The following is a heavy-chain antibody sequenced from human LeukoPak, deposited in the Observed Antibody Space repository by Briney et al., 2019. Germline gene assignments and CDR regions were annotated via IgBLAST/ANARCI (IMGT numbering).Heavy chain of an antibody. CDR1: GFTFDDYT. Sequence: TGGSLRLSCAASGFTFDDYTMHWVRQAPGKGLEWVSLISWDGGSTYYADSVKGRFTISRDNSKNTLYLQMNSLRAEDTAVYYCAKPPRGYYDSSGLLGYWGQGTLVTVSS. J-gene: IGHJ4*02. CDR3: AKPPRGYYDSSGLLGY. V-gene: IGHV3-43*01. CDR2: ISWDGGST. D-gene: IGHD3-22*01.